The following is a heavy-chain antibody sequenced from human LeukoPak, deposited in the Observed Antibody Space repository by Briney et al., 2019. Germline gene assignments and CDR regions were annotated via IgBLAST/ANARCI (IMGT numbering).Heavy chain of an antibody. Sequence: ASVKVSCKASGYTFTSYDINWVRQATGQGLVWMGWMNPNSGNTGYAQKFQGRVTITRNTSISTAYMELSSLRSEDTAVYYCARGPFVTIFGVVRAFDIWGQATMVTVSS. CDR1: GYTFTSYD. CDR3: ARGPFVTIFGVVRAFDI. V-gene: IGHV1-8*03. D-gene: IGHD3-3*01. CDR2: MNPNSGNT. J-gene: IGHJ3*02.